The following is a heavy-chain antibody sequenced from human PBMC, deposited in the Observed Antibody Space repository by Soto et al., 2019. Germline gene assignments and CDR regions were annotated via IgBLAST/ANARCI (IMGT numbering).Heavy chain of an antibody. CDR1: GFTFSGSA. Sequence: GGSLRLSCAASGFTFSGSAMHWVRQASGKGLEWVGRIRSKANSYATAYAASVKGRFTISRDDSKNTAYLQMNSLKTEDTAVYYCTRQGDEDPTTYGDYVEYYYGMDVWGQGTTVTVSS. CDR2: IRSKANSYAT. CDR3: TRQGDEDPTTYGDYVEYYYGMDV. D-gene: IGHD4-17*01. J-gene: IGHJ6*02. V-gene: IGHV3-73*01.